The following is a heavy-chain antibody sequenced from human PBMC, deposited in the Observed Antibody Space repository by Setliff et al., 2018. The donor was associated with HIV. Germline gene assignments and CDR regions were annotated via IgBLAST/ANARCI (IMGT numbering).Heavy chain of an antibody. CDR2: ISGSGGST. V-gene: IGHV3-23*01. J-gene: IGHJ4*02. Sequence: GGSLRLSCAASGFTFSSYAMSWVRQAPGKGLEWVSAISGSGGSTYYADSVWGRFTISRDNAKNSLYLQMNSLRAEDTAVYYCARPNYYDSSGSFDYWGQGTLVTVSS. CDR1: GFTFSSYA. D-gene: IGHD3-22*01. CDR3: ARPNYYDSSGSFDY.